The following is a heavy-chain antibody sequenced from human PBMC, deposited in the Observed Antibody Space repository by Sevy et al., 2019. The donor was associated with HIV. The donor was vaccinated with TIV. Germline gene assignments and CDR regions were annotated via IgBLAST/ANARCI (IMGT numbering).Heavy chain of an antibody. Sequence: GGYLRLSCAASGFTFSNYWMTWVRQAPGKGLERVANIKPDGSQKYYVDSLKGRFTISRDNAKNSLYLQMGSLTDEDTAVYYSARDRRVEYGGSDYWGQGALVHVSS. CDR1: GFTFSNYW. D-gene: IGHD3-10*01. V-gene: IGHV3-7*03. CDR2: IKPDGSQK. J-gene: IGHJ4*02. CDR3: ARDRRVEYGGSDY.